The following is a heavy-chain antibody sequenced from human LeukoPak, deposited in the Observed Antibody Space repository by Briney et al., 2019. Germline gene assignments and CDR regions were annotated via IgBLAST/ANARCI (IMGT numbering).Heavy chain of an antibody. Sequence: GGSLRLSCAASGFTFSSYSMNWVRQAPGKGLEWVSSISSSSSYLYYADSVKGRFTISRDNAKNSLYLQMNSLRAEDTAVYYCARGDSSGYYFDYWGQGTLVTVSS. CDR1: GFTFSSYS. CDR3: ARGDSSGYYFDY. D-gene: IGHD3-22*01. CDR2: ISSSSSYL. J-gene: IGHJ4*02. V-gene: IGHV3-21*01.